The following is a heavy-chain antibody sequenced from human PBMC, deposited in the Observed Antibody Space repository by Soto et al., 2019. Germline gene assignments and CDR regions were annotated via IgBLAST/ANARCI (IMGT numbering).Heavy chain of an antibody. D-gene: IGHD2-15*01. J-gene: IGHJ4*02. CDR2: INPKSGGT. CDR1: GYTFTGYY. CDR3: ARRPDIVVVVAATHFDY. V-gene: IGHV1-2*04. Sequence: QVQLVQSGAEVKKPGASVKVSCKASGYTFTGYYMHWVRQAPGQGLEWMGWINPKSGGTNYAQKFQGWVTMTRDTSISTAYMELSRLRSDDTAVYYCARRPDIVVVVAATHFDYWGQGTLVTVSS.